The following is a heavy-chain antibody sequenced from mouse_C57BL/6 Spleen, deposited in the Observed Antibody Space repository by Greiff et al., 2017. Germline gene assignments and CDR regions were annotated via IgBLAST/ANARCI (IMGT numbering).Heavy chain of an antibody. CDR3: TRSPYYFDY. CDR2: IDPETGGT. Sequence: VQLQQSGAELVRPGASVTLSCKASGYTFTDYEMHWVKQTPVHGLEWIGAIDPETGGTAYNQKFKGKAILTADKSSSTAYMELRSLTSEDSAVYYSTRSPYYFDYWGQGTTLTVSS. V-gene: IGHV1-15*01. J-gene: IGHJ2*01. CDR1: GYTFTDYE.